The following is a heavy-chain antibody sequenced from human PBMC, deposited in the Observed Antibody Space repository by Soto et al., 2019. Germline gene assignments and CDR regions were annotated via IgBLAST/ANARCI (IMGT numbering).Heavy chain of an antibody. D-gene: IGHD5-12*01. Sequence: PSETLSLTCTVSGDSISSDAYYWSWIRQPPGKGLEWIGNIYYRGITYYNPPLKSRVSISVDTSNNQFSLKLSSVVAADTAVYYCARGPRGYIGYDYPHFDYWGQGALVTVSS. CDR1: GDSISSDAYY. J-gene: IGHJ4*02. V-gene: IGHV4-30-4*01. CDR2: IYYRGIT. CDR3: ARGPRGYIGYDYPHFDY.